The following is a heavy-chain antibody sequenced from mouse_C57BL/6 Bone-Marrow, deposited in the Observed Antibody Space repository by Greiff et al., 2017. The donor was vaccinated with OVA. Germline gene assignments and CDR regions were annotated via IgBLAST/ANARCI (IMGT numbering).Heavy chain of an antibody. CDR1: GFSLTSYG. D-gene: IGHD2-1*01. CDR2: ICSGGST. Sequence: VQLQESGPGLVQPSQSLSITCTVSGFSLTSYGVHWVRPSPGKGLEWLGVICSGGSTDYNAAFIYRLSISKDNYKSQVFFKMNSLQAYDTAKYYGANFYYNAKGYWGQGTAVTVAA. V-gene: IGHV2-2*01. J-gene: IGHJ4*01. CDR3: ANFYYNAKGY.